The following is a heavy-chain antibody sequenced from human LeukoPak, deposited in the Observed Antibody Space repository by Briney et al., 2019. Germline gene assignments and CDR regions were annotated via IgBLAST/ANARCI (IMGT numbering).Heavy chain of an antibody. J-gene: IGHJ4*02. CDR2: INPSGGST. D-gene: IGHD4-17*01. V-gene: IGHV1-46*01. CDR3: AREGGATVTTGLQFDY. CDR1: GYTFTSYY. Sequence: ASVKVSCKASGYTFTSYYMHWVRQAPGQGLEWMGIINPSGGSTSYAQKFQGRVTMTRDTSTSTVYMELSSLRSEDTAVYYCAREGGATVTTGLQFDYWGQGTLVTVSS.